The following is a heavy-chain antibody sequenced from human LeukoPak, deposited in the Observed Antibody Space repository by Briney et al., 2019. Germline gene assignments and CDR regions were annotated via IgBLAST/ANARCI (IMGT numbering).Heavy chain of an antibody. D-gene: IGHD6-19*01. CDR3: ARAPYTSGWYRGDNDY. CDR1: GFTFSSYS. J-gene: IGHJ4*02. Sequence: RGSLRLSSAASGFTFSSYSMNWVRHAPRKGLEWVSYISGSSGTRYYADSVKGRFTISRDNAKNSLYLQMNSLRAEDTAVYYCARAPYTSGWYRGDNDYWGQGTLVTVSS. CDR2: ISGSSGTR. V-gene: IGHV3-48*01.